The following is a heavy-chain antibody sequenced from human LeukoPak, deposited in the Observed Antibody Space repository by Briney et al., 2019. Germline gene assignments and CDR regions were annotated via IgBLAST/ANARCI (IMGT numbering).Heavy chain of an antibody. CDR3: AREPSGLYYFDY. Sequence: GGSLRLSCAASGFTFSSYAMNWVRQAPGKGLEWVSTISVGGGSTYYADSVKGRFTISRDNAKNTLYLQMNSLRAEDTAVYYCAREPSGLYYFDYWGQGTLVTVSS. D-gene: IGHD3-10*01. J-gene: IGHJ4*02. CDR2: ISVGGGST. V-gene: IGHV3-23*01. CDR1: GFTFSSYA.